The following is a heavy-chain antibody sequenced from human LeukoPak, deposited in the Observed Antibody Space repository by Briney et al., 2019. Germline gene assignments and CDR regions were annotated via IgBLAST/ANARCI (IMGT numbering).Heavy chain of an antibody. CDR3: ARDQLGISGAEFDY. J-gene: IGHJ4*02. V-gene: IGHV3-7*01. D-gene: IGHD7-27*01. Sequence: GGSLRLSCSASGFTFNRFYLHWVRQAPGKGLEWVANIKQDGSEKYYVDSVKGRFTISRDNAKNSLYLQMNSLRAEDTAVYYCARDQLGISGAEFDYWGQGTLVTVSS. CDR1: GFTFNRFY. CDR2: IKQDGSEK.